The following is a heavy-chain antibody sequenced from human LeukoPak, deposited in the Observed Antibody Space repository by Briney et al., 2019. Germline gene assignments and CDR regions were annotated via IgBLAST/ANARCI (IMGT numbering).Heavy chain of an antibody. V-gene: IGHV3-11*01. CDR1: EGFTFTEYY. J-gene: IGHJ3*02. D-gene: IGHD7-27*01. Sequence: PGGSLRLSCAASEGFTFTEYYMNWIRQAPGKGLEWVSYSSYSGGAIYYADSVKGRFTISRDNAKNTLYLQMRSLRAEDTAVYYCARGMGNAFDIWGQGTMVTVSS. CDR2: SSYSGGAI. CDR3: ARGMGNAFDI.